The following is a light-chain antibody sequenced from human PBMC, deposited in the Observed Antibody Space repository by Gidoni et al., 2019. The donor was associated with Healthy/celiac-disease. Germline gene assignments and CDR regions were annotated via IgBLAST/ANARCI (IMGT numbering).Light chain of an antibody. Sequence: EIVLTQSPGTLSLSPGERATLSCRASQSVSSSYLAWYQQKPGQAPRLLIYGGSSRAAGIPDKVSGSGSGTDFTLTISRLEPEDFAGYYCQQYGSSPSLTFGGGTKVEIK. J-gene: IGKJ4*01. CDR3: QQYGSSPSLT. V-gene: IGKV3-20*01. CDR2: GGS. CDR1: QSVSSSY.